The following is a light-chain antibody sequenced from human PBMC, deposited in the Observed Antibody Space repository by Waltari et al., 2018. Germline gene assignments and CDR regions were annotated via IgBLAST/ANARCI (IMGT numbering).Light chain of an antibody. J-gene: IGLJ2*01. CDR2: QDN. V-gene: IGLV3-1*01. CDR3: QAWASTTVV. CDR1: TLGDKY. Sequence: SYELTQPPSVSVSPGQTASIPCSGDTLGDKYVSWYQQKPGQSPVVVIYQDNRRPAGIPERFSGSNSGNTATLTISGTQALDEADFYCQAWASTTVVFGGGTKLTVL.